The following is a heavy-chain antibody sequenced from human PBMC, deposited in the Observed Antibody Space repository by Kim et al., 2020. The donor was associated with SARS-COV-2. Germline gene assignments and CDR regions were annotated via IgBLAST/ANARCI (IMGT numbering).Heavy chain of an antibody. V-gene: IGHV1-3*04. CDR1: GYTFINYV. CDR2: ISIGHDDT. CDR3: ARGSGWAFDY. J-gene: IGHJ4*01. Sequence: ASVKVSCKASGYTFINYVMHWVRQAPGQRLEWMGLISIGHDDTKYSQKFRGRVTITRDTTASKAYMELSILRSEDTAVDYCARGSGWAFDYWGQGTLVTVAS. D-gene: IGHD6-19*01.